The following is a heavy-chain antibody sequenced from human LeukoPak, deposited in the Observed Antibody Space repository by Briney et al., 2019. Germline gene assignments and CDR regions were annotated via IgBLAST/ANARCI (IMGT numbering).Heavy chain of an antibody. Sequence: GASVKVSCKASGHTFTSYDINWVRQATGQGLGWMGWMNPNSGNTGYAQKFQGRVTMTRNTSISTAYMELSSLRSEDTAVYYCARGLMNPYYYYYYMDVWGKGTTVTVSS. CDR1: GHTFTSYD. CDR3: ARGLMNPYYYYYYMDV. D-gene: IGHD1-14*01. J-gene: IGHJ6*03. V-gene: IGHV1-8*01. CDR2: MNPNSGNT.